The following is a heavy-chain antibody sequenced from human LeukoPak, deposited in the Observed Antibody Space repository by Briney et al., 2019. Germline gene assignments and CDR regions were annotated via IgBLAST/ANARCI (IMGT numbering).Heavy chain of an antibody. D-gene: IGHD5-24*01. Sequence: SETLSLTCAVYGGSFSGYYWSWIRQPPGKGLEWIGEINHSGSTNYNPSLKSRVTMSVDTSKNQFSLKLSSVTAADTAVYYCARGRRWLQSFDYWGQGTLVTVSS. CDR1: GGSFSGYY. V-gene: IGHV4-34*01. J-gene: IGHJ4*02. CDR2: INHSGST. CDR3: ARGRRWLQSFDY.